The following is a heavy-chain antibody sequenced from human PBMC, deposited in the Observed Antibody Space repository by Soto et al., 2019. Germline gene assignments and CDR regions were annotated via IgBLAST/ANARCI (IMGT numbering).Heavy chain of an antibody. J-gene: IGHJ3*01. V-gene: IGHV1-18*01. Sequence: ASVKVSCKASGYSFTTYGISWVRQAPGQGLEYMGWISVYNGDTNYAQKLQGRVTMTTDTSTSTAYMELRSLRSDDTAIYYCARDRGDSVADRRSFDVWGQGTMVTVSS. D-gene: IGHD5-12*01. CDR1: GYSFTTYG. CDR3: ARDRGDSVADRRSFDV. CDR2: ISVYNGDT.